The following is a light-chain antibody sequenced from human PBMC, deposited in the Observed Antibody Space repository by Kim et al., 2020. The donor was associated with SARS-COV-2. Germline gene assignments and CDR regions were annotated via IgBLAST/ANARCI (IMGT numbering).Light chain of an antibody. V-gene: IGLV7-43*01. J-gene: IGLJ1*01. CDR3: LLYFGGAYV. Sequence: PVATVTLTCAPSTGTGTSGYYPMWFQQKPGQAPTSLIYDTMKKHSWTPARFSGSVRGGKAALTLSPVQPEDEADYYCLLYFGGAYVLGTGTKVTVL. CDR2: DTM. CDR1: TGTGTSGYY.